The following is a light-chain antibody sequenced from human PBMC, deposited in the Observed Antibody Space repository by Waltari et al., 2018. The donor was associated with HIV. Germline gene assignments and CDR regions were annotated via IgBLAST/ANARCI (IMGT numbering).Light chain of an antibody. CDR1: ASPKAN. CDR2: KNT. V-gene: IGLV3-25*03. CDR3: LSADNSGTYV. J-gene: IGLJ1*01. Sequence: SSALTQPPSVSVSPGQTARITCSGDASPKANTHWFQQKPGQAPVVVTHKNTERPSGIPERFSASRSGTTVTLTITGVQTDDEADYYCLSADNSGTYVFGPGTTVTVL.